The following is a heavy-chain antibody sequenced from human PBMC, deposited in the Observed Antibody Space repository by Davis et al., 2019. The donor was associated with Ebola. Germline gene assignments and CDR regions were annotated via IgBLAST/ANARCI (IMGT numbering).Heavy chain of an antibody. Sequence: GESLKISCAASGFTFSSYSMNWVRQAPGKGLEWVSSISSSSSYIYYADSVKGRFTISRDNAKNSLYLQMNSLRAEDTAVYYCARDWRWELLKGFDYWGQGTLVTVSS. D-gene: IGHD1-26*01. CDR1: GFTFSSYS. J-gene: IGHJ4*02. CDR2: ISSSSSYI. V-gene: IGHV3-21*01. CDR3: ARDWRWELLKGFDY.